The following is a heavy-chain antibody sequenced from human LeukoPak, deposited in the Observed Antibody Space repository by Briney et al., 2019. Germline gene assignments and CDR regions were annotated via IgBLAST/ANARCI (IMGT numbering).Heavy chain of an antibody. CDR2: IWYDGSNK. Sequence: GGSLRLSCAASGFTFSSYGMHWVRQAPGKGLEWVAVIWYDGSNKYYADSVKGRFTISRDNSKNTLYLQMNSLRAEDTAVYYWARATYGFGGNSVNDAFDIWGQGTMVTVSS. V-gene: IGHV3-33*01. CDR3: ARATYGFGGNSVNDAFDI. J-gene: IGHJ3*02. D-gene: IGHD4-23*01. CDR1: GFTFSSYG.